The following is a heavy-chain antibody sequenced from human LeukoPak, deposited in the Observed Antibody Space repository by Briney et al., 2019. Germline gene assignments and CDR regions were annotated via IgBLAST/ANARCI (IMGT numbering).Heavy chain of an antibody. CDR3: ARWVTTVTTNFDY. V-gene: IGHV1-2*02. J-gene: IGHJ4*02. CDR1: GYTFTGYY. CDR2: INPNSGGT. Sequence: ASVKVSCKASGYTFTGYYMHWVRQAPGQGLGWMGWINPNSGGTNYAQKFQGRVTMTRDTSISTAYMELSRLRSDDTAVYYCARWVTTVTTNFDYWGQGTLVTVSS. D-gene: IGHD4-17*01.